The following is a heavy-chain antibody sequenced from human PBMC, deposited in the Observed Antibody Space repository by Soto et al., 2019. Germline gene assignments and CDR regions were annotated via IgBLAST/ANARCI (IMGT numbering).Heavy chain of an antibody. V-gene: IGHV1-69*12. D-gene: IGHD2-2*01. CDR3: ARHVPAAGYYYGMDV. Sequence: QVQLVQSGAEVKKPGSSVKASCKASGATFSSYAISGVRQAPGQGLEWMGGIIPIFGTANYAQKFQGRVTITADESTSTAYMELSSLRSEDTAVYYCARHVPAAGYYYGMDVWGQGTTVTVSS. CDR2: IIPIFGTA. CDR1: GATFSSYA. J-gene: IGHJ6*02.